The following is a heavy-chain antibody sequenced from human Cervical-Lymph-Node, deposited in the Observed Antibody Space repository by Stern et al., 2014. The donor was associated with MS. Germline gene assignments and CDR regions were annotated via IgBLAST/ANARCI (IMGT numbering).Heavy chain of an antibody. Sequence: DQLVESGGGVVQPGRSLRLSCAASGFTFSSYGMHWVRQAPGKGLEWVAVISYDGSNKYYADSVKGRFTISRDNSKNTLYLQMNSLRAEDTAVYYCATAYDSSGYYHYYYYGMDVWGQGTTVTVSS. CDR3: ATAYDSSGYYHYYYYGMDV. CDR1: GFTFSSYG. D-gene: IGHD3-22*01. V-gene: IGHV3-30*03. J-gene: IGHJ6*02. CDR2: ISYDGSNK.